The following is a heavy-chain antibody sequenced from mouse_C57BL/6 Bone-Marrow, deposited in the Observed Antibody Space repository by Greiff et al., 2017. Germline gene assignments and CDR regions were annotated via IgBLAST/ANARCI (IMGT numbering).Heavy chain of an antibody. Sequence: EVKLMESGGGLVKPGGSLKLSCAASGFTFSSYAMSWVRQTPEKRLEWVATISDGGSYTYYPDNVQGRFTISRDNAKNNLYLQMSHLKSEDTAMYYCARGDYDGGDYAMDYWGQGTSVTVSS. CDR2: ISDGGSYT. V-gene: IGHV5-4*03. J-gene: IGHJ4*01. D-gene: IGHD2-4*01. CDR1: GFTFSSYA. CDR3: ARGDYDGGDYAMDY.